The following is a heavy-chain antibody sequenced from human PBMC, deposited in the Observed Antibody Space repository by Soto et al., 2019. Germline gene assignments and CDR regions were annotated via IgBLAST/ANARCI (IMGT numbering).Heavy chain of an antibody. V-gene: IGHV1-2*04. J-gene: IGHJ6*02. Sequence: GASVKVSCKASGYTFTGYYMHWVRQAPGQGLEWMGWINPNSGGTNYAQKFQGWVTRTRDTSISTAYMELSRLRSDDTAVYYCARDTAVAGKYYYYGMDVWGQGTTVTVSS. CDR1: GYTFTGYY. D-gene: IGHD6-19*01. CDR3: ARDTAVAGKYYYYGMDV. CDR2: INPNSGGT.